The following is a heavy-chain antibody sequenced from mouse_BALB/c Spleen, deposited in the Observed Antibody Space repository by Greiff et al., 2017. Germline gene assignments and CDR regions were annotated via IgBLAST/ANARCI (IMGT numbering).Heavy chain of an antibody. CDR3: ARDTNYFDY. J-gene: IGHJ2*01. CDR1: GYTFTSYW. D-gene: IGHD5-1-1*01. V-gene: IGHV1-87*01. CDR2: IYPGDGDT. Sequence: VQLQQSGAELARPGASVKLSCKASGYTFTSYWMQWVKQRPGQGLEWIGAIYPGDGDTRYTQKFKGKATLTADKSSSTAYMQLSSLASEDSAVYYCARDTNYFDYWGQGTTLTVSS.